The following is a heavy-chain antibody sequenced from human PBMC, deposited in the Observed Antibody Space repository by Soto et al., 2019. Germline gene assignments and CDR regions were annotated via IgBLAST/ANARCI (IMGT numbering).Heavy chain of an antibody. V-gene: IGHV1-69*06. D-gene: IGHD2-15*01. CDR3: ATPVYGGNPGRAVFDI. J-gene: IGHJ3*02. Sequence: SVKVSCKASGGTFSSYAISWVRQAPGQGLEWMGGIIPIFGTAIYAPKFQGRVSVTEDRSTDTAYMELSSLRSEDTAMYYCATPVYGGNPGRAVFDIWGQGTRVTVSS. CDR2: IIPIFGTA. CDR1: GGTFSSYA.